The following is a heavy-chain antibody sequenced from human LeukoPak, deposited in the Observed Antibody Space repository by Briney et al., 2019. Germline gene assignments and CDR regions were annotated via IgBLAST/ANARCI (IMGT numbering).Heavy chain of an antibody. D-gene: IGHD6-13*01. Sequence: GASVRVSCKASGYTFTSYGISWVRQAPGQGLEWMGWISAYNGNTNYAQKLQGRVTMTTDTSTSTAYMELRSLRSDDTAVYYCARRIAAPGTNWFDPWGQGTLVTASS. CDR2: ISAYNGNT. J-gene: IGHJ5*02. CDR3: ARRIAAPGTNWFDP. V-gene: IGHV1-18*04. CDR1: GYTFTSYG.